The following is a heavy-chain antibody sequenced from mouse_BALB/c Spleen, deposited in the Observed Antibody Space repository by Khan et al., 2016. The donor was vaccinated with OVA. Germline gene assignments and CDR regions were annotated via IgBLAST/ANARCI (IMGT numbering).Heavy chain of an antibody. Sequence: EVQLQESGPDLVKPSQSLSLTCTVTGYSITSGYSWHWIRQFPGNKLEWMGYIYYSGSINHNPSLKSRISITRKTSKKQFFLQLKSVTTEDTATYYCARDGNYMDYWGQGTSVTVSS. V-gene: IGHV3-1*02. D-gene: IGHD2-1*01. CDR3: ARDGNYMDY. J-gene: IGHJ4*01. CDR1: GYSITSGYS. CDR2: IYYSGSI.